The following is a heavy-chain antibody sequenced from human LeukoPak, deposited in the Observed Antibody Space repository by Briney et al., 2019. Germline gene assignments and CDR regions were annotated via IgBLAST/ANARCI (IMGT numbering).Heavy chain of an antibody. J-gene: IGHJ4*02. CDR1: GFTFSSYA. V-gene: IGHV3-30-3*01. CDR3: ARDSDSSGYFRY. Sequence: GGSLRLSCAASGFTFSSYAMHWVRQAPGKGLEWMAVISYDGSNKYYADSVKGRFTISRDNSKNTLYLQMNSLRAEDTAVYYCARDSDSSGYFRYWGQGTLVTVSS. CDR2: ISYDGSNK. D-gene: IGHD3-22*01.